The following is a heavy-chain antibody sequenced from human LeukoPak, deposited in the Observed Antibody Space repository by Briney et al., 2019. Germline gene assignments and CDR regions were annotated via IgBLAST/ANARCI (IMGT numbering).Heavy chain of an antibody. CDR1: GFTFSSYD. CDR3: GRSWGTTYGMDV. CDR2: ISYDGSNK. J-gene: IGHJ6*02. Sequence: PGGSLRLSCAASGFTFSSYDMHWVRQAPGKGLEWVAVISYDGSNKYYPDSVKGRFTISRENSKNTLYLQMDSLRAEDTAAYYCGRSWGTTYGMDVWGQGTTVTVSS. D-gene: IGHD2-2*01. V-gene: IGHV3-30-3*01.